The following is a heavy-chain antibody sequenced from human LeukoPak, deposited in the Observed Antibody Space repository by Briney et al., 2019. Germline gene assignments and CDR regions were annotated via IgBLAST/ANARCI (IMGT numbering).Heavy chain of an antibody. Sequence: SETLSLTCSVSGGSISSSSYYWGWIRLPPGKGLEWNGSIYYSGSTNYNPSLKGRVTISVDTSKNHFSLKHHHVTAPDTAVYYCAEHLRTRYYYYYMYVWGKGTTVTVSS. J-gene: IGHJ6*03. CDR1: GGSISSSSYY. D-gene: IGHD1/OR15-1a*01. CDR3: AEHLRTRYYYYYMYV. V-gene: IGHV4-39*02. CDR2: IYYSGST.